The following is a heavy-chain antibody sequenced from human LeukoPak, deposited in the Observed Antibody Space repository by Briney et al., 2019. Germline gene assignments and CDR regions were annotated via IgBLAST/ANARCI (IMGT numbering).Heavy chain of an antibody. CDR2: LYHSGGP. V-gene: IGHV4-38-2*02. CDR1: GDSITSGYY. D-gene: IGHD2-15*01. Sequence: SETLSLTCTVTGDSITSGYYWGWIRQFPGKGLEWIGSLYHSGGPHYNPSLKSRVTISVDTSKNQFSLKLSSVTAADTAVYYCARFGYCSGGSCYLSHWFDPWGQGTLVTVSS. J-gene: IGHJ5*02. CDR3: ARFGYCSGGSCYLSHWFDP.